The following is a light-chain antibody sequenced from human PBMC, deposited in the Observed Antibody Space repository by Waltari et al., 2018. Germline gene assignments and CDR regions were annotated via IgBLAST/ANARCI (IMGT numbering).Light chain of an antibody. CDR1: ESINSW. CDR2: KAS. CDR3: QQYHHYWT. J-gene: IGKJ1*01. Sequence: TLSASIGARVTITCRASESINSWLAWFQQRPGEAPKLLISKASTLESGVPSRFSASGSGTEFTLTISSLQPDDFATYYCQQYHHYWTFGQGTKVEMK. V-gene: IGKV1-5*03.